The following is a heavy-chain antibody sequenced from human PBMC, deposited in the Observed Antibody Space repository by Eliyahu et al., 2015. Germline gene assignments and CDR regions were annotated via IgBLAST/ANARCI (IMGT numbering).Heavy chain of an antibody. CDR1: GFSLSNPGMG. CDR2: IFFSGEK. V-gene: IGHV2-26*01. J-gene: IGHJ6*02. D-gene: IGHD2-21*01. Sequence: QVTLKESGPVLVKPTETLTLTCTVSGFSLSNPGMGVTWIRQPPGKALEWLAHIFFSGEKSYSPSLNSRVTMSKDSSERQVVLTMTNMDPVDTATYYCARLVGTSGFGVYYYGMDVWGQGTTVTVSS. CDR3: ARLVGTSGFGVYYYGMDV.